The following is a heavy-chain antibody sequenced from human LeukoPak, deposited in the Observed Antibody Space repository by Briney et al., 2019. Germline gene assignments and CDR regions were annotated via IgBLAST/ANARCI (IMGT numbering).Heavy chain of an antibody. CDR3: AKDWRLRSTFSDY. D-gene: IGHD5-12*01. CDR2: ISYDGSNK. V-gene: IGHV3-30*18. Sequence: PGGSLRLSCAASGFTFSSYGMHWVRQAPGKGLEWVAVISYDGSNKYYADSVKGRFTISRDNSKNTLYLQMNSLRAEDTAVYYCAKDWRLRSTFSDYWGQGTLVTVSS. J-gene: IGHJ4*02. CDR1: GFTFSSYG.